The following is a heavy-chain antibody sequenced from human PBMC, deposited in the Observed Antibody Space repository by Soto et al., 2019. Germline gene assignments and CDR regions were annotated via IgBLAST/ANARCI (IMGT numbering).Heavy chain of an antibody. D-gene: IGHD3-10*01. CDR2: ISAYDGNT. Sequence: ASVKVSCKASGFTFNTYGITWVRQAPGQGLEWMGWISAYDGNTNFAQKFQGRVTMTTDTSTSTAYMELRSLRSDDTAVYYCARDYGSGSYRNDYWGQGTLVTVS. V-gene: IGHV1-18*01. J-gene: IGHJ4*02. CDR3: ARDYGSGSYRNDY. CDR1: GFTFNTYG.